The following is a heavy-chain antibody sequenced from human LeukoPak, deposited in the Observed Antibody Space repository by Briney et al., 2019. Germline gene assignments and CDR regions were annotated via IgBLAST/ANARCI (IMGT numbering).Heavy chain of an antibody. V-gene: IGHV3-23*01. D-gene: IGHD1-26*01. CDR1: GFTFSSYA. CDR3: AKDPGGFIVTHIRYFQH. CDR2: ISGRGDRT. Sequence: GSLRLSCAASGFTFSSYAMNWVRQAPGKGPEWVSAISGRGDRTYYADSVRGRFTISRDNSRNTLYLQMNSLRAEDTAENYCAKDPGGFIVTHIRYFQHWGQGTLVTVSS. J-gene: IGHJ1*01.